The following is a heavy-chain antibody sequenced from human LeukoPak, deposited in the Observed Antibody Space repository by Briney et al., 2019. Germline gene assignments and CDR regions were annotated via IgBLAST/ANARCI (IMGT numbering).Heavy chain of an antibody. D-gene: IGHD3-3*01. J-gene: IGHJ5*02. CDR1: GGSIRSPGYY. Sequence: SETLSLTCTVSGGSIRSPGYYWGWTRQPPGKGLEWIGSMYYSGSSFYNPSLKSRVAISVDTSKNQFSLKLTSVTAADTAVYYCASSTIFGVVANWFDPWGQGMLVTVSS. CDR2: MYYSGSS. CDR3: ASSTIFGVVANWFDP. V-gene: IGHV4-39*07.